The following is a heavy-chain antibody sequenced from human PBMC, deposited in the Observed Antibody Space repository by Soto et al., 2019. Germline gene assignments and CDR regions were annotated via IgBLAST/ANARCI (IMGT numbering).Heavy chain of an antibody. V-gene: IGHV3-23*01. D-gene: IGHD1-1*01. J-gene: IGHJ6*02. Sequence: EVQLLESGGGLVQPGGSLRLSCAASGFTFSSYAMSWVRQAPGKGLEWVSAISGSGGSTYYADSVKGRFTISRDNSKNTLYLQMKSLRAEDTAVYYCAKDRPILEPKPTSHYYGMDVWGQGTTVTVSS. CDR2: ISGSGGST. CDR3: AKDRPILEPKPTSHYYGMDV. CDR1: GFTFSSYA.